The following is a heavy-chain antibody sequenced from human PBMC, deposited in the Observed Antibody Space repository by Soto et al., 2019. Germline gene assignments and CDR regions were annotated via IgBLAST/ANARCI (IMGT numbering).Heavy chain of an antibody. CDR2: VYYTGST. V-gene: IGHV4-30-4*01. J-gene: IGHJ5*02. D-gene: IGHD2-21*02. Sequence: SETLSLTCTVSGASIRSTDYYWSWIRQAPGKGLEWIGYVYYTGSTYYNPSLMSRLTISVDTSKNQFSLKLTSVTAAETAVYYCVRTARQGAVAPHWFDRWGQGTQVSVS. CDR3: VRTARQGAVAPHWFDR. CDR1: GASIRSTDYY.